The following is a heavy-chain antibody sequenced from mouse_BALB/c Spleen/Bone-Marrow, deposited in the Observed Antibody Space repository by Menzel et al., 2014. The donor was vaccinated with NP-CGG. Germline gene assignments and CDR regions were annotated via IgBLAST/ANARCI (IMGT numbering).Heavy chain of an antibody. D-gene: IGHD2-14*01. V-gene: IGHV1S41*01. CDR2: IAPGSGST. Sequence: DLVKPGASVKLSCKASGYTFTSYWINWIKQRPGQGLEWIGRIAPGSGSTYYNKMFKGKAILTVDTSSSTAYIQLSSLSSEDSAGYFCAYYRYDVNYWGQGTTLTVSS. CDR1: GYTFTSYW. CDR3: AYYRYDVNY. J-gene: IGHJ2*01.